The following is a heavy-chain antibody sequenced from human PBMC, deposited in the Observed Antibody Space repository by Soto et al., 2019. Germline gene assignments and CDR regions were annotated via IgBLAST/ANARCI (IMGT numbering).Heavy chain of an antibody. D-gene: IGHD3-16*01. CDR3: ARGAREWGFDS. CDR2: MNPNSGNT. J-gene: IGHJ4*02. CDR1: GYTFTSYD. Sequence: QVQLVQSGAEVKKPGASVKVSCKASGYTFTSYDFNWVRQATGQGFEWMGWMNPNSGNTGYAQKFQGRVTMTRDTAIGTAYMQLSSLTSEDTAVYSCARGAREWGFDSWGQGTLVTVSP. V-gene: IGHV1-8*01.